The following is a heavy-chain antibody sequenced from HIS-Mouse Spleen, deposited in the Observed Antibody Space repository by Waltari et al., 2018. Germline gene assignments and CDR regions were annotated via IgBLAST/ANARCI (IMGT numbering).Heavy chain of an antibody. D-gene: IGHD6-13*01. V-gene: IGHV4-39*07. CDR2: IDYSGGT. Sequence: QLQLQESGPGLVKPSETLSLTCTVSGGSISSSSYYWGWIRQPPGKGLAWIGSIDYSGGTYYNRSLKSRVTIPVDTSKNQFSLKLGSVTAADTAVYYCAREIPYSSSWYDWYFDLWGRGTLVTVSS. J-gene: IGHJ2*01. CDR3: AREIPYSSSWYDWYFDL. CDR1: GGSISSSSYY.